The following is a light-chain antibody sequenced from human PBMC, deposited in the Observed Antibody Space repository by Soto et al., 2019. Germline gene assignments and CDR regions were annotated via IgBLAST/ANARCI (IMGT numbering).Light chain of an antibody. V-gene: IGLV2-23*02. J-gene: IGLJ2*01. Sequence: QSVLTQPASVSGSPGQSITISCTGTSSDVGSYNLVSWYQQHPGEAPKLMIYEVTQRPSGVPNRFSGSKSGNTASLTISGLQAEDEGDYFCCSYAGITTHVIFGGGTKLTVL. CDR2: EVT. CDR1: SSDVGSYNL. CDR3: CSYAGITTHVI.